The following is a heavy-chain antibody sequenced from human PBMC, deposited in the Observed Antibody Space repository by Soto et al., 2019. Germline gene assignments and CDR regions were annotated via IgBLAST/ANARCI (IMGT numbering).Heavy chain of an antibody. J-gene: IGHJ5*02. CDR2: IDPRDSYT. CDR3: ARLYCSSSTCDSWFDP. Sequence: GESLKISCTGFGYTFTTFWISWVRQMPGRGLEWMGRIDPRDSYTNYSPSFQGHVTISGDKPISTVYLQWASLKASDTAMYYCARLYCSSSTCDSWFDPWGQGTLVTVSS. D-gene: IGHD2-2*01. CDR1: GYTFTTFW. V-gene: IGHV5-10-1*01.